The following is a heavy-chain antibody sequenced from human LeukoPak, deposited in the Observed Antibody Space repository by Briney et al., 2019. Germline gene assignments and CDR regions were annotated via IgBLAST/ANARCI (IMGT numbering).Heavy chain of an antibody. D-gene: IGHD3-10*01. Sequence: ASVKVSCKASGYTFTSYYMHWVRQAPGQGLEWMGIINPSGGSTSYAQKFQGRVTMTRDMSTSTVYMELSSLRSEDTAVYYCARDAVRVVISALLRISKRGHYYSDYWGQGTLVTVSS. CDR1: GYTFTSYY. CDR2: INPSGGST. CDR3: ARDAVRVVISALLRISKRGHYYSDY. J-gene: IGHJ4*02. V-gene: IGHV1-46*01.